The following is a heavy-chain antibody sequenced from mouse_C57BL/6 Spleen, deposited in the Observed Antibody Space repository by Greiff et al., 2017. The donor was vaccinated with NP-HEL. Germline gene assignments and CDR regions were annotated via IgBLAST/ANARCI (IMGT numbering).Heavy chain of an antibody. D-gene: IGHD1-1*01. CDR1: GYTFTGYW. V-gene: IGHV1-9*01. J-gene: IGHJ3*01. CDR3: ERRDYGRGDWFAY. Sequence: VQLQQSGAELMKPGASVKLSCKATGYTFTGYWIEWVQQRPGHGLEWIGEILPGSGSTNYTEQFKGKATFTADTSSNTAYMQLSSLTTEESAIYDSERRDYGRGDWFAYWGQGTLVTVSA. CDR2: ILPGSGST.